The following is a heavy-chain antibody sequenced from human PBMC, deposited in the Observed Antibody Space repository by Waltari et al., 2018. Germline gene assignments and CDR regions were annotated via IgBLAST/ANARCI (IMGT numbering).Heavy chain of an antibody. J-gene: IGHJ6*02. CDR2: ISSSDADT. CDR1: GFTFSTFA. D-gene: IGHD2-8*02. CDR3: AKSQRRPLVLYGLDV. V-gene: IGHV3-23*01. Sequence: EEQMLESGGGLVQPGGSLRLSCTGSGFTFSTFAMNWVRQVPGKGLEWVLTISSSDADTYYADSVKDRFTISRDNSAETFYLEMNNLRVGDTAMYYCAKSQRRPLVLYGLDVWGQGTAVTVSS.